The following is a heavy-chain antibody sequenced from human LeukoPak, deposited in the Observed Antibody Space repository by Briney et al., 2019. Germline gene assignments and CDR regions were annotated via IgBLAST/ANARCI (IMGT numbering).Heavy chain of an antibody. D-gene: IGHD1-26*01. J-gene: IGHJ4*02. V-gene: IGHV3-30*18. Sequence: GGSLTLSCAASGFTFSSYGMHWVRQAPGKGLEWVAVISYDGSNKYYADSVKGRFTISRDNSKNTLYLQMNSLRAEDTAVYYCAKGLVGATTFDYWGQGTLVTVSS. CDR1: GFTFSSYG. CDR3: AKGLVGATTFDY. CDR2: ISYDGSNK.